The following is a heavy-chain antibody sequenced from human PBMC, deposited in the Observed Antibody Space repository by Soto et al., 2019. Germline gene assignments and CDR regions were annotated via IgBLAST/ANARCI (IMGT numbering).Heavy chain of an antibody. V-gene: IGHV4-4*02. CDR3: ARSTMICPARRLDS. J-gene: IGHJ5*01. CDR1: GFSVSSNDL. D-gene: IGHD3-22*01. CDR2: VFRSGET. Sequence: QVQLQESGPGLVKPSGTLSLICSVSGFSVSSNDLWTWVRQPPGKGLEWIGEVFRSGETNSNPSLKSRVTMSVDMSKNHFSLTRNSVTAADTGIYYCARSTMICPARRLDSWGPGTLVTVSA.